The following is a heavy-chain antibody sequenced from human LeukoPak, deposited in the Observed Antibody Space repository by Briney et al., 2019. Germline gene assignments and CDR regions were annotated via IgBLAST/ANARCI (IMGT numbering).Heavy chain of an antibody. CDR2: IWYDESIM. D-gene: IGHD3-16*01. CDR3: ARGRDYVGMDV. CDR1: GFTFSTHG. Sequence: GGSLRLSCAASGFTFSTHGIHWVRQAPGKGLEWVAAIWYDESIMFYADSVKGRFTISRDNSKNTLYLQLNSLRAEDTAVYYCARGRDYVGMDVWGQGTTVIVSS. J-gene: IGHJ6*02. V-gene: IGHV3-33*01.